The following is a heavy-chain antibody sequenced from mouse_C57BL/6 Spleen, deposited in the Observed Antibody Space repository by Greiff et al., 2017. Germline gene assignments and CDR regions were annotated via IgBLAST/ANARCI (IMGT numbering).Heavy chain of an antibody. CDR2: INPNNGGT. Sequence: EVQLQQSGPELVKPGASVKIPCKASGYTFTDYNMDWVKQSHGKSLEWIGDINPNNGGTSYNQKFKGKATLTVDKSSSTAYMELRSLTSEDTAVYYCASRRSSEYYFDYWGQGTTLTVSS. CDR3: ASRRSSEYYFDY. CDR1: GYTFTDYN. D-gene: IGHD1-1*01. J-gene: IGHJ2*01. V-gene: IGHV1-18*01.